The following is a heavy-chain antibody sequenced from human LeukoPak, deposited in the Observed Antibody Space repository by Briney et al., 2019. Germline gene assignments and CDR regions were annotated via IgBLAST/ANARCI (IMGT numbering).Heavy chain of an antibody. J-gene: IGHJ5*02. V-gene: IGHV4-30-4*08. CDR3: ARCPPAGWFEP. CDR1: GGSISSDDYY. Sequence: SETLSLTCTVSGGSISSDDYYWSWIRQPPGRGLEWIGFIYYSGSTYYKPSLKSRVTISMDTSKNQFSLRLSSVTAADTAVYYCARCPPAGWFEPWGPGTVVTVSS. D-gene: IGHD5/OR15-5a*01. CDR2: IYYSGST.